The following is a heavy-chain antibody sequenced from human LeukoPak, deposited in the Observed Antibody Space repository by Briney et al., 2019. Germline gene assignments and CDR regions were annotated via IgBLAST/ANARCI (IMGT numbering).Heavy chain of an antibody. D-gene: IGHD3/OR15-3a*01. Sequence: ASVKVSCKASAYTFTSYGITWVRQAPGQGLEWMGWISAYNGSTNYAQKLQGRVTMTTDTSTSTVYMELSSLRSEDTALYYCARPHGLDAFDIWGQGTMVTVSS. CDR1: AYTFTSYG. CDR2: ISAYNGST. CDR3: ARPHGLDAFDI. J-gene: IGHJ3*02. V-gene: IGHV1-18*01.